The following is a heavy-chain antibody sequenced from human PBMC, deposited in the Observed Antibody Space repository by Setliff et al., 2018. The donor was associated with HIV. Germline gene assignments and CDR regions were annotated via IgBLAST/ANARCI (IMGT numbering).Heavy chain of an antibody. Sequence: PSETLSLTCTVSGVSISNYYWSWIRQPPGKGLEWIGYMYYSGNTNYNPSLKSRVTISVDTSKSQFSLKLTSVTAADTATYYCAAPRGMSTILVYWGQGSLVT. CDR2: MYYSGNT. CDR3: AAPRGMSTILVY. V-gene: IGHV4-59*12. J-gene: IGHJ4*02. D-gene: IGHD3-9*01. CDR1: GVSISNYY.